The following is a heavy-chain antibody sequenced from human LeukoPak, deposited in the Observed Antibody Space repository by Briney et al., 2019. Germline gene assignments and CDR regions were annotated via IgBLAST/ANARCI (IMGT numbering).Heavy chain of an antibody. D-gene: IGHD2-15*01. J-gene: IGHJ4*02. V-gene: IGHV4-59*11. Sequence: SETLSLTCTVSGGSIRSHYWSWIRQPPGKGLEWIGYIYYSGSTNYNPSLKSRVTISVDTSKNQFSLKLSSVTAADTAVYYCARDRLYCSGSSCHRGFDYWGQGTLVTVSS. CDR1: GGSIRSHY. CDR3: ARDRLYCSGSSCHRGFDY. CDR2: IYYSGST.